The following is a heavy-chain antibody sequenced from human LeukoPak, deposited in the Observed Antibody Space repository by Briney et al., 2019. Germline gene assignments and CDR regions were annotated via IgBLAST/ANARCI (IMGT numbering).Heavy chain of an antibody. D-gene: IGHD5-18*01. CDR2: LNEDGSKR. J-gene: IGHJ4*02. CDR3: ARAVTSMDGY. Sequence: GGSLTLSCAPSGFTFSSYWMTWVRQAPGKGLEWVASLNEDGSKRSYVGSVKGRFTISRDNAQKSVYLQMNSLTAEDTAVYYCARAVTSMDGYWGQGTLVTVSS. CDR1: GFTFSSYW. V-gene: IGHV3-7*03.